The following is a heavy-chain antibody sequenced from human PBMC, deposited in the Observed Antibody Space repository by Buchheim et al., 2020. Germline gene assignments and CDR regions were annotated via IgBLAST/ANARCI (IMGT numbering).Heavy chain of an antibody. CDR3: ARTARAVRYYDSSEKDV. CDR1: GGSFSGYY. Sequence: QVQLQQWGAGLLKPSETLSLTCAVYGGSFSGYYWSWIRQPPGKGLEWIGEINHSGSTNYNPSLKSRVTISVDTSKNQFSLTLSSVTAADTAVYYCARTARAVRYYDSSEKDVWGQGTT. CDR2: INHSGST. J-gene: IGHJ6*02. V-gene: IGHV4-34*01. D-gene: IGHD3-22*01.